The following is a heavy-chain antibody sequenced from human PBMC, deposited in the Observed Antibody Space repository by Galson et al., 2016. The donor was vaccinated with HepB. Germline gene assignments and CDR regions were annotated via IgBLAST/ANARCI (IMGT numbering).Heavy chain of an antibody. J-gene: IGHJ6*02. D-gene: IGHD3-3*01. CDR2: ITGTGSYI. CDR3: ARDFSSQSYDFWSGYYWYNDGMDV. V-gene: IGHV3-21*01. CDR1: GFTFNTYS. Sequence: SLRLSCAASGFTFNTYSMNWVRQAPGKGLEWVSSITGTGSYILSADSVKGRFTISRDNTKNSLYLQMNSLRAEDTGVYYCARDFSSQSYDFWSGYYWYNDGMDVWGQGTTVTVSS.